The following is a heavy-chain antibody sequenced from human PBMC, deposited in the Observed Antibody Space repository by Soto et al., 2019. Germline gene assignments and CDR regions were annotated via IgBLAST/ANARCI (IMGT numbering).Heavy chain of an antibody. CDR3: ARESYYDSSGYYPDYYYYGMDV. J-gene: IGHJ6*02. Sequence: TLSLTCAISGDSVSSNSAAWNWIRQSPSRGLERLGRTYYRSKWYNDYAVSVKSRITINPDTSKNQFSLQLNSVTPEDTAVYYCARESYYDSSGYYPDYYYYGMDVWGQGTTVTVSS. CDR2: TYYRSKWYN. V-gene: IGHV6-1*01. D-gene: IGHD3-22*01. CDR1: GDSVSSNSAA.